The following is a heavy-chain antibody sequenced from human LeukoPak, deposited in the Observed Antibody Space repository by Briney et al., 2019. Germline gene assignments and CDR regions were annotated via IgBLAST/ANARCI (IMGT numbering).Heavy chain of an antibody. CDR1: GYTFTDYY. J-gene: IGHJ5*02. CDR3: ARDYGGNSGWFDP. Sequence: ASVKVSCKASGYTFTDYYMYWGRQAPGQGPEWMAWINPNSGAANYAQKFQGWVTVTRDTSITTAYMELSRLTSDDTAVYFCARDYGGNSGWFDPWGQGTLVTVSS. CDR2: INPNSGAA. D-gene: IGHD4-23*01. V-gene: IGHV1-2*04.